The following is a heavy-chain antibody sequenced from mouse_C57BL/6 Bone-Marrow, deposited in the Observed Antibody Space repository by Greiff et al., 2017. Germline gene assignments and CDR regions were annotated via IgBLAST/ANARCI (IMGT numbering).Heavy chain of an antibody. V-gene: IGHV1-69*01. J-gene: IGHJ1*03. CDR3: AREGAITTVVDWYFDV. Sequence: QVQLQQPGAELVMPGASVKLSCKASGYTFTSYWMHWVKQRPGQGLEWIGEIDPSDSYTNYNQKVKGKSTLTVDKSSSTAYMPLSSLTSDDSAVYYCAREGAITTVVDWYFDVWGTGTTVTVSS. CDR1: GYTFTSYW. D-gene: IGHD1-1*01. CDR2: IDPSDSYT.